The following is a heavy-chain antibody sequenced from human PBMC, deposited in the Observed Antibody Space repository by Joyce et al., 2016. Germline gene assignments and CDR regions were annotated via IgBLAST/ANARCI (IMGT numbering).Heavy chain of an antibody. CDR2: FSAYIGNT. V-gene: IGHV1-18*01. D-gene: IGHD3-3*01. Sequence: QIQLVQSGAEVKKPGASVKVSCKASGYTFSSYAYSWVRQAPGQGLEWMGWFSAYIGNTKYAEQFQGKVTMTTDTSTSTAYMELKSLRFDDTAVYYCAREISYYDFRTGYFDKYYHAMDVWGQGTTVIVSS. J-gene: IGHJ6*02. CDR3: AREISYYDFRTGYFDKYYHAMDV. CDR1: GYTFSSYA.